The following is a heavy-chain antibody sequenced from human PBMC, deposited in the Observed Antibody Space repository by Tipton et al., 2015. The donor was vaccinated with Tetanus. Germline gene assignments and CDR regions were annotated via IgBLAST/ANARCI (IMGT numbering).Heavy chain of an antibody. D-gene: IGHD3-9*01. CDR2: AYYSGST. J-gene: IGHJ4*02. CDR1: GGLITTGGYS. V-gene: IGHV4-39*01. CDR3: ARHSSLKALNY. Sequence: TLSLTCDVSGGLITTGGYSWGWIRQPPGKGLEWIGSAYYSGSTYYNPSLKSRVTISVDTSKNQFSLELSSVTAADTAVYYCARHSSLKALNYWGQGTLVTASS.